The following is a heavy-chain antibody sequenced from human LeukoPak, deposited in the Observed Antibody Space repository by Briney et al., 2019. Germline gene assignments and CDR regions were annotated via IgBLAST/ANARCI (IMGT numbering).Heavy chain of an antibody. CDR1: GFDFESYT. CDR2: ISATSSDI. D-gene: IGHD5-12*01. Sequence: GGSLRLSCAAPGFDFESYTMTWVRQAPGKGLEWVSLISATSSDINYAESVRGRFTITRDNAKNSLFLQMDSLRVEDTAIYYCAKGLFSAFDKYLDSWGQGTLVTVSS. CDR3: AKGLFSAFDKYLDS. J-gene: IGHJ4*02. V-gene: IGHV3-21*04.